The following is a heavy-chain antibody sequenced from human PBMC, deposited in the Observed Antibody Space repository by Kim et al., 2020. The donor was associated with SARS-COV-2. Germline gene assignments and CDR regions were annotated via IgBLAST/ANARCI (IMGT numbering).Heavy chain of an antibody. CDR3: AHSSGWYGYFQH. CDR2: K. J-gene: IGHJ1*01. Sequence: KRYSPSLQSRLTITKDTSKNQVVLTMTNMDPVDTATYYCAHSSGWYGYFQHWGQGTLVTVSS. V-gene: IGHV2-5*01. D-gene: IGHD6-19*01.